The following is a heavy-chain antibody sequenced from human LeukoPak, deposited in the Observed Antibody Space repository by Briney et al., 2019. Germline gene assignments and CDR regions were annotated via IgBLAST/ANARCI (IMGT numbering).Heavy chain of an antibody. J-gene: IGHJ4*02. Sequence: PETLSLTCAVYGGSFSGYYWSWIRQPPGKGLEWIGNIYYSENTYYNPSLKSRVTISVDTSKNQFSLKLSSVTAADTAVYYCAGLYGSGSYYGYWGQGTLVTVSS. V-gene: IGHV4-34*01. CDR3: AGLYGSGSYYGY. D-gene: IGHD3-10*01. CDR1: GGSFSGYY. CDR2: IYYSENT.